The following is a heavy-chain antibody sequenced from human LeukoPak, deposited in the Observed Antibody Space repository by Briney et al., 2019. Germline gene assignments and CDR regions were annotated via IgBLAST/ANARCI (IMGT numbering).Heavy chain of an antibody. CDR1: GYTFTGYY. V-gene: IGHV1-8*03. CDR2: MNPNSGNT. CDR3: ARLSTAMVILFDY. J-gene: IGHJ4*02. D-gene: IGHD5-18*01. Sequence: ASVKVSCKASGYTFTGYYMHWVRQATGQGLEWMGWMNPNSGNTGYAQKFQGRVTITRNTSISTAYMELSSLRSEDTAVYYCARLSTAMVILFDYWGQGTLVTVSS.